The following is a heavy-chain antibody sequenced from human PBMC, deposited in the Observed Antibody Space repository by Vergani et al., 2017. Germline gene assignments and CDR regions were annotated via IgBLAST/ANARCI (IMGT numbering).Heavy chain of an antibody. D-gene: IGHD5-12*01. V-gene: IGHV1-2*02. CDR3: ARDTEYSGPQGWFDP. Sequence: QVQLVQSGAEVKKPGASVKVSCKASGYTFTDYYMHWVRQAPGQGLEWMGWINPNTGGTNYAQKFQGRVTVTRDTSINTAYMELSSLRSDDTAVYYCARDTEYSGPQGWFDPWGQGTLVTVSS. J-gene: IGHJ5*02. CDR1: GYTFTDYY. CDR2: INPNTGGT.